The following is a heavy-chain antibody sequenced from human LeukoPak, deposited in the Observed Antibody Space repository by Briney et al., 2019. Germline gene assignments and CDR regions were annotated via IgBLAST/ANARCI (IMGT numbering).Heavy chain of an antibody. CDR2: IYHSGST. Sequence: KPSGTLSLTCAVSGGSISSSNWWSWVRQPPGKGLEWIGEIYHSGSTNYNPSLKSRVTISVDKSKSQFSLKLSSVTAADTAVYYCARDLNVYGGNSDGYWGQGTLVTVSS. V-gene: IGHV4-4*02. D-gene: IGHD4-23*01. CDR3: ARDLNVYGGNSDGY. J-gene: IGHJ4*02. CDR1: GGSISSSNW.